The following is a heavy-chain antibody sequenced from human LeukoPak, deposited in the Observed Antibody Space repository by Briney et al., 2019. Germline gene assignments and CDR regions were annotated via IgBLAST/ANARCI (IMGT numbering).Heavy chain of an antibody. CDR3: ARDREKATISHFES. J-gene: IGHJ4*02. D-gene: IGHD5-24*01. Sequence: GGSLRLSCEGSGFNFSLFSMNWVRQAPGKGLEWVSSISRGSTYIFYADSLQGRFIISRDNAKNTVYLQMTGLREEDTALYYCARDREKATISHFESWGQGTLVTVSS. CDR1: GFNFSLFS. V-gene: IGHV3-21*01. CDR2: ISRGSTYI.